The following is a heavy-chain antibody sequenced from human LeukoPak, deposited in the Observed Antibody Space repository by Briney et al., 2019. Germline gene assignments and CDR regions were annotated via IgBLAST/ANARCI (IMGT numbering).Heavy chain of an antibody. CDR3: ARDEMYFGY. V-gene: IGHV4-38-2*02. D-gene: IGHD5-24*01. J-gene: IGHJ4*02. CDR2: IYTSGST. Sequence: SETLSLTCTVSGYSISSGYYWGWIRQSPGKGLEWIGRIYTSGSTNYNPSLKSRFTMSVDTSKNQFSLKLSSVTAADTAVYYCARDEMYFGYWGQGTLVTVSS. CDR1: GYSISSGYY.